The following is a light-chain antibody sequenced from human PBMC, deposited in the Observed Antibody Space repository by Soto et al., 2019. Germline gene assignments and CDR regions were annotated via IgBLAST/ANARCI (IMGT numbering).Light chain of an antibody. CDR3: QQYGSSPWT. J-gene: IGKJ1*01. CDR2: GAS. CDR1: QSVSSSY. Sequence: EIVLTQSPGTLPLSPGERATLSCRASQSVSSSYLAWYQQKPGQAPRLLIYGASSRATGIPARFSGSGSGTDFTLTISRLEPEDFAVYYCQQYGSSPWTFGQGTKVEIK. V-gene: IGKV3-20*01.